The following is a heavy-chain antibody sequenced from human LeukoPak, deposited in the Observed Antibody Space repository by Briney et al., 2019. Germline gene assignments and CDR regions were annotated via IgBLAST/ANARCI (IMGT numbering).Heavy chain of an antibody. CDR1: GFTFSSFG. CDR3: ATSRTTGTTSFDY. Sequence: GGSLRLSCAASGFTFSSFGMHWVRQAPGKGLEWVAFIRYDGSDKYYADSVKGRFTVSRDNSKNTLYLQMNSLRAEDTAVYYCATSRTTGTTSFDYWGQGTLVTVSS. V-gene: IGHV3-30*02. J-gene: IGHJ4*02. D-gene: IGHD1-1*01. CDR2: IRYDGSDK.